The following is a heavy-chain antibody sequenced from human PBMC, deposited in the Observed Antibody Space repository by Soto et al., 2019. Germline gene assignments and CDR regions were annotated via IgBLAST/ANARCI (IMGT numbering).Heavy chain of an antibody. CDR3: VKETGNYYDSSGYYFDY. CDR2: ISGSGGST. J-gene: IGHJ4*02. Sequence: GGSLRLSCAASGFTFSSYAMSWVRQAPGKGLEWVSAISGSGGSTYYADSVKGRFTISRVNSKNTLYLQMNSLRLEDTALYYCVKETGNYYDSSGYYFDYWGQGTLVTVSS. V-gene: IGHV3-23*01. CDR1: GFTFSSYA. D-gene: IGHD3-22*01.